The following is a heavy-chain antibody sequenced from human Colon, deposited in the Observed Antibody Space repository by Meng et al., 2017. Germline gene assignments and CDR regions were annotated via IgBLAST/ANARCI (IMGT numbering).Heavy chain of an antibody. CDR3: AKYPAMVFTAAFDY. CDR2: ISGSGGST. J-gene: IGHJ4*02. D-gene: IGHD5-18*01. Sequence: GESLKISCAASGFTFSSYAMSWVRQAPGKGLEWVSAISGSGGSTYYVDSVKGRFTISRDNSKNTLYLQMNSLRAEDTAVYYCAKYPAMVFTAAFDYWGQGTLVTVAS. CDR1: GFTFSSYA. V-gene: IGHV3-23*01.